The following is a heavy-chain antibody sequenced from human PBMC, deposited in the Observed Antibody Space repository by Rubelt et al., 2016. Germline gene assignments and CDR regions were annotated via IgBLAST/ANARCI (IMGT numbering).Heavy chain of an antibody. J-gene: IGHJ4*02. Sequence: QVHLVQSGAEMREPGSSVKVSCKASGGSVSSSEVSWVRQAPGQRLEWMGWINAGNGNTKYSQKFQGRVTITRDTSASTAYRERSSLRSEDTAIYYCATGYSSGWYVAYWGQGTLVTVSS. CDR1: GGSVSSSE. V-gene: IGHV1-3*01. CDR3: ATGYSSGWYVAY. CDR2: INAGNGNT. D-gene: IGHD6-19*01.